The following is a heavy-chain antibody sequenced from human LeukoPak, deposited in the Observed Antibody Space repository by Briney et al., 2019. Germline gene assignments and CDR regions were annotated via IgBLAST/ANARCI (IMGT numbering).Heavy chain of an antibody. Sequence: SETLSLTCTVSGGSISSYYWSWIRQPPGKGLEWIGYIYYSGSTNYNPSLKSRVTISVDTSKNQFSLKLSSVTAADTAVYYCARGYYGSGSYYSRTDFDYWGQGTLVTVSS. D-gene: IGHD3-10*01. CDR2: IYYSGST. J-gene: IGHJ4*02. V-gene: IGHV4-59*01. CDR3: ARGYYGSGSYYSRTDFDY. CDR1: GGSISSYY.